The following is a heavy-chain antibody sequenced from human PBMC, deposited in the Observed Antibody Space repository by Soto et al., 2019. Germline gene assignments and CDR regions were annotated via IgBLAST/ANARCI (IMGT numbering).Heavy chain of an antibody. CDR3: GRGPAPGSTTRPFY. J-gene: IGHJ4*02. CDR1: GYVFTDFF. V-gene: IGHV1-2*02. CDR2: INPTDGDT. Sequence: QVHLVQSGAEVKNPGASVKVSCETSGYVFTDFFIHWIRQAPGQGLEWLGWINPTDGDTEYPEKSLAMVITTRDPSTTTAFLAMTVLTSNATAVYDCGRGPAPGSTTRPFYWGQGALV. D-gene: IGHD3-3*02.